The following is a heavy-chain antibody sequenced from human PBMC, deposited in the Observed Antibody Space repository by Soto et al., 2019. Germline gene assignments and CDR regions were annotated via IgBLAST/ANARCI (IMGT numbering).Heavy chain of an antibody. Sequence: QVQLVESGGGVVQPGRSLRLSCAASGFTFSSYGMHWVRQAPGKGLEWVAVIWYDGSNKYYADSVKGRFTISRDNSKNTLYLQMNSLRAEDTAVYYCARHGVAAGTLSWGYYYYYGMDVWGQGTTVTVSS. V-gene: IGHV3-33*01. CDR3: ARHGVAAGTLSWGYYYYYGMDV. D-gene: IGHD6-13*01. CDR1: GFTFSSYG. CDR2: IWYDGSNK. J-gene: IGHJ6*02.